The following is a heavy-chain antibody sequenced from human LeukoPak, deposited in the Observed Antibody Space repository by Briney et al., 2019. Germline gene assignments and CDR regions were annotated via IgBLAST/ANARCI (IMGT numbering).Heavy chain of an antibody. D-gene: IGHD2-2*02. CDR1: GGTFSSYT. J-gene: IGHJ4*02. Sequence: SVKVSCKASGGTFSSYTISWVRQAPGQGLEWMGRIIPILGIANYAQKFQGRVTITADKSTSTAYMELSSLRSEDTAAYYCARDPRGYCSSTSCYNFDYWGQGTLVTVSS. V-gene: IGHV1-69*04. CDR2: IIPILGIA. CDR3: ARDPRGYCSSTSCYNFDY.